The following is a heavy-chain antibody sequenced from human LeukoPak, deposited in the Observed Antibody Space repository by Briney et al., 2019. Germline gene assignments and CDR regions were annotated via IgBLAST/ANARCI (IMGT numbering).Heavy chain of an antibody. V-gene: IGHV4-61*01. CDR2: IYYSGST. Sequence: SETLSLTCTVSGDSISSGNYWSWIRQPPGKGLEWIGYIYYSGSTNYNPSLKSRVTISVDTSKNQFSLKLSSVTAADTAVYYCAGGITMIVPAAAFDIWGQGTMVTVSS. J-gene: IGHJ3*02. CDR3: AGGITMIVPAAAFDI. CDR1: GDSISSGNY. D-gene: IGHD3-22*01.